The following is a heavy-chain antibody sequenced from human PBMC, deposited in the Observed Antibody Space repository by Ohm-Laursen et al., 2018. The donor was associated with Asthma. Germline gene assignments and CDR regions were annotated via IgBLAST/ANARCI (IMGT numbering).Heavy chain of an antibody. D-gene: IGHD3-22*01. CDR2: IYYSGIT. CDR3: ARGTFYYESTGYYFFDH. Sequence: SQTLSLTCAVSGDSISSGNNYWSWIRQHPGKGLEWIGYIYYSGITYSNPSLRSRASISVDTSKNQFSLKLSPVTAADTAVYYCARGTFYYESTGYYFFDHWGQGALVTVSS. CDR1: GDSISSGNNY. J-gene: IGHJ4*02. V-gene: IGHV4-31*11.